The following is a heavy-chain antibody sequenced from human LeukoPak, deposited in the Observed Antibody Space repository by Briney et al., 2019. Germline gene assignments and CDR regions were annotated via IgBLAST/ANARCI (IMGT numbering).Heavy chain of an antibody. CDR1: GGSISSYY. J-gene: IGHJ4*02. Sequence: SETLSLTCTVSGGSISSYYWSWIRQPPGKGLEWIGYIYTSGSTNYNPCLKSRVTISVDTSKNQSSLKLSSVTAADTAVYYCASSPGYYDFWSGYSSNGEFDYWGQGTLVTVSS. V-gene: IGHV4-4*09. CDR2: IYTSGST. CDR3: ASSPGYYDFWSGYSSNGEFDY. D-gene: IGHD3-3*01.